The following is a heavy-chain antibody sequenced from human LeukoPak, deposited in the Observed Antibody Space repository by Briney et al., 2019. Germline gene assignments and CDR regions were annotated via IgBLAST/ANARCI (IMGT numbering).Heavy chain of an antibody. CDR1: GFTFSSYS. CDR2: ISSSSSTI. Sequence: GGSLRLSCAASGFTFSSYSMNWVRQAPGKGLEWVSYISSSSSTIYYADSVKGRFTIFRDNAKNSLYLQMYSLRAEDTAVYYCARGGAIFDYWGQGTLVTVSS. J-gene: IGHJ4*02. CDR3: ARGGAIFDY. V-gene: IGHV3-48*01. D-gene: IGHD3-10*01.